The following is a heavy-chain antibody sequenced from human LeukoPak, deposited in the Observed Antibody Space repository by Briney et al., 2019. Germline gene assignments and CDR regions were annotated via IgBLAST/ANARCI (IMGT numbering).Heavy chain of an antibody. Sequence: GESLKISCKGSGYSFTTYWIAWVRQMPEKGLEGMGIIYPDDSDTRYSPSFQGQVTISADKSITIAYLQWGSLKASDTAMYYCARHAGSSSWLHYFDYWGQGTLVTVSS. D-gene: IGHD6-13*01. J-gene: IGHJ4*02. CDR3: ARHAGSSSWLHYFDY. V-gene: IGHV5-51*01. CDR1: GYSFTTYW. CDR2: IYPDDSDT.